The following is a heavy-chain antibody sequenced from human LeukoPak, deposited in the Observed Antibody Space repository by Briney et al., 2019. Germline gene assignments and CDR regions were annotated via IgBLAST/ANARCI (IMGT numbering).Heavy chain of an antibody. J-gene: IGHJ4*02. Sequence: GGSLRLSCVASGXTFSTYGTHWVRQAPGKGLEWVGVIRSDGSSEYYADSVKGRFIISRDNSKNTLYLQMNSLRAEDTAMYYCARYCSGGTCYVGLIWGQGTLVTVSS. D-gene: IGHD2-15*01. CDR2: IRSDGSSE. CDR3: ARYCSGGTCYVGLI. CDR1: GXTFSTYG. V-gene: IGHV3-33*01.